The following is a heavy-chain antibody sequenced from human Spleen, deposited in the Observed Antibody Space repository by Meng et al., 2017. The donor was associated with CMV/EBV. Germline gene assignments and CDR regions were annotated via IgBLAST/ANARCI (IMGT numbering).Heavy chain of an antibody. V-gene: IGHV3-7*01. J-gene: IGHJ6*02. Sequence: GESLKISCAASGFTFSSYWMSWVRQAPGKGLEWVANIKQDGSEKYYVDSVKGRFTISRDNAKNSLYLQMNSLRAEDTAVYYCARDIVVVPAAIHYTSYYYGMDVWGQGTTVTVSS. CDR1: GFTFSSYW. CDR2: IKQDGSEK. CDR3: ARDIVVVPAAIHYTSYYYGMDV. D-gene: IGHD2-2*02.